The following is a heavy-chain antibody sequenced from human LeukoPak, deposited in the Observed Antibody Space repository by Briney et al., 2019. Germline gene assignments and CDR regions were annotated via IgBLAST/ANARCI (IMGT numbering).Heavy chain of an antibody. CDR2: ISSSSSYI. CDR3: ASTLRFSYYMDV. J-gene: IGHJ6*03. CDR1: GFTFSSYS. V-gene: IGHV3-21*01. D-gene: IGHD3-3*01. Sequence: GGSLRLSCAASGFTFSSYSMNWVRQAPGKGLEWVSSISSSSSYIYYADSVKGRFTISRDNAKNSLYLQMNSLRAEDTAVYYCASTLRFSYYMDVWGKGTTVTVSS.